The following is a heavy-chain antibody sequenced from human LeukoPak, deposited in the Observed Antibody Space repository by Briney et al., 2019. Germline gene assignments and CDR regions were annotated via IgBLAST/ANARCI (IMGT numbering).Heavy chain of an antibody. D-gene: IGHD1-26*01. Sequence: ASVKVSCKASGYTFTSYGISWVRQAPGQGLEWMGWISAYNGNTNYAQKLQGRVTMTTDTSTSTVYMELSSLRSEDTAVYYCARDRVGATNYFDYWGQGTLVTVSS. CDR2: ISAYNGNT. V-gene: IGHV1-18*01. J-gene: IGHJ4*02. CDR3: ARDRVGATNYFDY. CDR1: GYTFTSYG.